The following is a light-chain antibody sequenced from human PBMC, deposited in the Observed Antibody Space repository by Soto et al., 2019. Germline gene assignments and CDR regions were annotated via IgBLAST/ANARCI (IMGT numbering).Light chain of an antibody. CDR1: QSVDKD. Sequence: IVTTQSPSTLSVSPGEGAPLSVRPSQSVDKDLAWYRQKPGQAPSLLVYGASIRATGIPARFSGSGSGTEYSLTISSLQSEDFGVYFCQQYDQWWTFGQGTKVDI. CDR2: GAS. J-gene: IGKJ1*01. V-gene: IGKV3-15*01. CDR3: QQYDQWWT.